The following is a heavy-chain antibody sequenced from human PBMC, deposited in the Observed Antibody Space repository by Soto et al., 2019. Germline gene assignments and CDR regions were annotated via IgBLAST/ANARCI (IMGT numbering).Heavy chain of an antibody. Sequence: PGGSLRLSCAASGFDFEDHAMHWVRLGPGKGLEWVSGGSWNSGGINYADSVKGRCTISRDNAKNSLYLQMDSMRPEDTALYYCAKSSAYDANYDGLDVWRQGTTVSVTS. CDR3: AKSSAYDANYDGLDV. CDR2: GSWNSGGI. J-gene: IGHJ6*02. D-gene: IGHD5-12*01. V-gene: IGHV3-9*01. CDR1: GFDFEDHA.